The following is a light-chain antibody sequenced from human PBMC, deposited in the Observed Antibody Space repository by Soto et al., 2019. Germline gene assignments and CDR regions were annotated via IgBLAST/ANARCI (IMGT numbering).Light chain of an antibody. V-gene: IGLV6-57*04. Sequence: NFMLTQPHSVSESPGKTVIISCTRSSGTIASNYVQWYQHRPGSAPTTIIYEDTQRPSGVPDRFSGSIDRSSNSASPTISGLKSEDEADYYCQSYNTTNHVIFGGGTKVTVL. J-gene: IGLJ2*01. CDR1: SGTIASNY. CDR3: QSYNTTNHVI. CDR2: EDT.